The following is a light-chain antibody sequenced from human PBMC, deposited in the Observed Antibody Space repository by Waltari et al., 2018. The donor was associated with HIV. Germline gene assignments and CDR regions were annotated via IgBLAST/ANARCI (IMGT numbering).Light chain of an antibody. CDR2: EDS. CDR1: SSDVGTYNL. J-gene: IGLJ3*02. Sequence: QSALTQPASVSGSPGQSITISCTGTSSDVGTYNLVSWYQHHPGQAPKFIIYEDSRRPSGFSDRFSGSKSGNTASLTISGLQAEDEADYYCCSYAGSNNWVFGGGTKLTVL. V-gene: IGLV2-23*01. CDR3: CSYAGSNNWV.